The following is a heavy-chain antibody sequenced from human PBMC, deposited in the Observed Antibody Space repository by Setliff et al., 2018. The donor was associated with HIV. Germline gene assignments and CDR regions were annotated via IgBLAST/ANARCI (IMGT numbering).Heavy chain of an antibody. D-gene: IGHD3-16*02. CDR2: INHSGST. Sequence: SETLSLTCAVYGGSFSGYYWSWIRQPPGKGLEWIGEINHSGSTNYNPSLKSRVTISVDTSKNQFPLKLSSVTAADTAVYYCARGYDYVWGSYRLPYYFDYWGQGTLVTVSS. CDR1: GGSFSGYY. J-gene: IGHJ4*02. V-gene: IGHV4-34*01. CDR3: ARGYDYVWGSYRLPYYFDY.